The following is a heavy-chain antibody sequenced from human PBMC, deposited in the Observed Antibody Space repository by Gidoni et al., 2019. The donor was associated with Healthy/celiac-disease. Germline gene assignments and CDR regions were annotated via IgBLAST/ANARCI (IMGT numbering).Heavy chain of an antibody. Sequence: QVQLQESGPGLVKPSQTLSLTCTVSGGSIRSGGYYWSWIRQHPGKGLEWIGYIYYSGSTYYNPSLKSRVTISVDTSKNQFSLKLSSVTAADTAVYYCARDDYGGNSGHYYYGMDVWGQGTTVTVSS. V-gene: IGHV4-31*03. J-gene: IGHJ6*02. CDR1: GGSIRSGGYY. D-gene: IGHD4-17*01. CDR2: IYYSGST. CDR3: ARDDYGGNSGHYYYGMDV.